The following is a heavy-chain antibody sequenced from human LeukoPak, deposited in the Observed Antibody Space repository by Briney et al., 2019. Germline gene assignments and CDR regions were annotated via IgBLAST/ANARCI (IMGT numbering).Heavy chain of an antibody. CDR2: IYHSGST. CDR3: ARGGGLDAFDI. CDR1: GGSFSGYY. J-gene: IGHJ3*02. V-gene: IGHV4-34*01. D-gene: IGHD3-16*01. Sequence: SETLSLTCAVYGGSFSGYYWSWIRQPPGKGLEWIGSIYHSGSTYYNPSLKSRVTISVDTSKNQFSLKLSSVTAADTAVYYCARGGGLDAFDIWGQGTMVTVSS.